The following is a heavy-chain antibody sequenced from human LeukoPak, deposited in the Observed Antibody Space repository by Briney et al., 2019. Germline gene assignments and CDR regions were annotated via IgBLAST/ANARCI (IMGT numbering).Heavy chain of an antibody. CDR3: ARQSPGGSKTRGYYFDF. D-gene: IGHD3-10*01. J-gene: IGHJ4*02. V-gene: IGHV5-51*01. CDR1: GSIFTHSW. Sequence: GESLKISCQAPGSIFTHSWIGWVRPMPGNGLESMGIIYPADSDTTYSPSFQGQVTISADKSINTVYLQWSSLKCSVTAWYGHARQSPGGSKTRGYYFDFWGQGTLVTVSS. CDR2: IYPADSDT.